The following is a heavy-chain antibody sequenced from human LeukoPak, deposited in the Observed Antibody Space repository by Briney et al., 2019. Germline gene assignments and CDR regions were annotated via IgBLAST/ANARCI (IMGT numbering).Heavy chain of an antibody. CDR3: ARYFGVVTPSYYYYGMDV. CDR2: IYTSGST. J-gene: IGHJ6*02. Sequence: SQTPSLTCTVSGGSISSGSYYWSWIRQPAGKGLEWIGRIYTSGSTNYNPSLKSRVTISVDTSKNQFSLKLSSVTAADTAVYYCARYFGVVTPSYYYYGMDVWGQGTTVTVSS. CDR1: GGSISSGSYY. D-gene: IGHD3-3*01. V-gene: IGHV4-61*02.